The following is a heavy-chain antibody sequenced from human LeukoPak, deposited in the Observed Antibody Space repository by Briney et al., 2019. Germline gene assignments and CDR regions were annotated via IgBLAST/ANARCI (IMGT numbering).Heavy chain of an antibody. CDR2: INTGGTT. CDR1: GDSISSGSYY. J-gene: IGHJ3*02. CDR3: ARTLLPDVKGAFDI. D-gene: IGHD3-22*01. V-gene: IGHV4-61*02. Sequence: SETLSLTCTVSGDSISSGSYYWSWIRQPAGMGLEYIGRINTGGTTNYNPSLRSRVTISVDTSKNQFSLNLGSVSAADTAVYYCARTLLPDVKGAFDIWGQGTMVTVSS.